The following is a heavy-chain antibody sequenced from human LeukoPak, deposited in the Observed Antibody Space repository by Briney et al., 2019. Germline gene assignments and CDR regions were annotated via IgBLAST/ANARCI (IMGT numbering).Heavy chain of an antibody. CDR1: GFTFSSYG. CDR2: IRYDGSNK. J-gene: IGHJ4*02. V-gene: IGHV3-30*02. Sequence: TGGSLRLSCAASGFTFSSYGMHWVRQAPGKGLEWVAFIRYDGSNKYYADSVKGRFTISRDNSKNTLYLQMNSLRAEDTAVYYCAKDRYSSSWSTFDYWGQGTLVTVSS. CDR3: AKDRYSSSWSTFDY. D-gene: IGHD6-13*01.